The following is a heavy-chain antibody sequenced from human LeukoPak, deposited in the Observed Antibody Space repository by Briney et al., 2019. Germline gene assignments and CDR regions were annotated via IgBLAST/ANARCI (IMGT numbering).Heavy chain of an antibody. V-gene: IGHV3-23*01. CDR2: ISGSGDNT. CDR1: GFTFSSYA. J-gene: IGHJ5*02. Sequence: GGSLRLSCAASGFTFSSYAMSWVRQAPGKGLEWVSAISGSGDNTYYADSVKGRFTISRDNSKNTLYLQMNSLIAEDTAVYSCAKDPRYGANAWGQGTLVTVSS. D-gene: IGHD4-23*01. CDR3: AKDPRYGANA.